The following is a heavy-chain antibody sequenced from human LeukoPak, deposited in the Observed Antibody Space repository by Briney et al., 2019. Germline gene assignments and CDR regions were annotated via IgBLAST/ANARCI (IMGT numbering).Heavy chain of an antibody. CDR2: ISAYNGNT. D-gene: IGHD1-7*01. CDR1: GYTFTSYG. V-gene: IGHV1-18*01. Sequence: ASVKVSCKASGYTFTSYGISWVRQAPGQGLEWMGWISAYNGNTNYAQKLQGRVTMATDTSTSTAYMELRSLRSDDTAVYYCARDRELELRSWYYYMDVWGKGTTVTVSS. CDR3: ARDRELELRSWYYYMDV. J-gene: IGHJ6*03.